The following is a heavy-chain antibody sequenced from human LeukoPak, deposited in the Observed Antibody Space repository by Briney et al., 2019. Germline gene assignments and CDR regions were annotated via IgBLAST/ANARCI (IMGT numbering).Heavy chain of an antibody. D-gene: IGHD3-22*01. V-gene: IGHV4-61*02. J-gene: IGHJ4*02. CDR2: IYTSGST. CDR1: GGSISSGSYY. CDR3: ARAQPYYDSSGYYQYYLDY. Sequence: SQTLSLTCTVSGGSISSGSYYWSWIRQPAGKGLEWIGRIYTSGSTNYNPSLKSRVTISVDTSKNQFSLKLSSVTAADTAVYYCARAQPYYDSSGYYQYYLDYWGQGTLVTVSS.